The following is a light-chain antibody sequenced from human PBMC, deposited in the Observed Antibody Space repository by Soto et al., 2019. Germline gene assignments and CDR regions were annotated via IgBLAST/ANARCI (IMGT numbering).Light chain of an antibody. CDR2: DAP. Sequence: EIVVTQSPATLSLSPGERATLSCRASHSVGSYLAWYQQKPGQAPRLIMYDAPRRPTGIPDRFSGSGSGTDFTLTISGLEPEDFAVYYCQKYGSSPLISFGQVT. CDR1: HSVGSY. V-gene: IGKV3-20*01. CDR3: QKYGSSPLIS. J-gene: IGKJ5*01.